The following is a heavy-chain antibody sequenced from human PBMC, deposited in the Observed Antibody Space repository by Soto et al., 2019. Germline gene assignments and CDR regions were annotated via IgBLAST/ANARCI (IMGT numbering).Heavy chain of an antibody. J-gene: IGHJ6*03. Sequence: GGSLRLSCAASGFTFSSYAMSWVRQAPGKGLEWVSAISGSGGSTYYADSVKGRFTISRDNSKNTLYLQMNSLRAEDTAVYYCAKNGAIGVVIPYYYYYYMDVWGKGTTVTVSS. V-gene: IGHV3-23*01. D-gene: IGHD3-3*01. CDR3: AKNGAIGVVIPYYYYYYMDV. CDR1: GFTFSSYA. CDR2: ISGSGGST.